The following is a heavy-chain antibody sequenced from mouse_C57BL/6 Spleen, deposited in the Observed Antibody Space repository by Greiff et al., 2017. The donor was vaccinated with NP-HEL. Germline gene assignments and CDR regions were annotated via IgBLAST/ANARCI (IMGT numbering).Heavy chain of an antibody. Sequence: EVQGVESGGGLVKPGGSLKLSCAASGFTFSSYAMSWVRQTPEKRLEWVATISDGGSYTYYPDNVKGRFTISRDNAKNNLYLQMSHLKSEDTAMYYCARAKFAMDYWGQGTSVTVSS. CDR1: GFTFSSYA. V-gene: IGHV5-4*01. CDR2: ISDGGSYT. CDR3: ARAKFAMDY. J-gene: IGHJ4*01.